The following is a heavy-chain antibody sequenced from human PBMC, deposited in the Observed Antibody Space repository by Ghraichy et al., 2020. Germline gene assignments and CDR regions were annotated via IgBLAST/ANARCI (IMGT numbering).Heavy chain of an antibody. V-gene: IGHV4-31*03. J-gene: IGHJ3*02. CDR1: GDSISRAYYY. CDR3: ARAGGRSVAPWDAFDI. Sequence: SLNISCTVSGDSISRAYYYWAWIRQHPGKGLEWIGYMYYSGTTYYNPSLKSRLTISGDTSKNQFSLNLNSVTAADTAVYYCARAGGRSVAPWDAFDIWGQGTMVTVSS. D-gene: IGHD3-16*01. CDR2: MYYSGTT.